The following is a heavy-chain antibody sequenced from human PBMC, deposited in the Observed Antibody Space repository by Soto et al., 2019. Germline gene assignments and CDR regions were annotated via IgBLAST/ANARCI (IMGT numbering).Heavy chain of an antibody. CDR3: ARYSSTWSKYLQH. J-gene: IGHJ1*01. CDR1: GGSFSGYY. Sequence: VQLQQWGAGLLKTSETLSLTCAVYGGSFSGYYWSWIRQTPGKRLEWVGDINHGGSANYNPSLKSRVTFSLDLSKNQFSLKLNSVIAAYTAVYYCARYSSTWSKYLQHWGRGSLVIVSS. V-gene: IGHV4-34*01. D-gene: IGHD6-13*01. CDR2: INHGGSA.